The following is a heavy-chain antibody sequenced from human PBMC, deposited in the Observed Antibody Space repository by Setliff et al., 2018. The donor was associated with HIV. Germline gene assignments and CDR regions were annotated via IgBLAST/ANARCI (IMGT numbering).Heavy chain of an antibody. CDR1: EFTFSNSW. J-gene: IGHJ4*02. Sequence: GGSLRLSCAASEFTFSNSWMSWVRQAPGKGLEWVANIKQDGSEKYYVDSVKGRFTISRDNVENSLYLQMNSLRAEDTAVYYCARDPGIAVAGKLFDSWGQGTLVTVSS. D-gene: IGHD6-19*01. V-gene: IGHV3-7*01. CDR3: ARDPGIAVAGKLFDS. CDR2: IKQDGSEK.